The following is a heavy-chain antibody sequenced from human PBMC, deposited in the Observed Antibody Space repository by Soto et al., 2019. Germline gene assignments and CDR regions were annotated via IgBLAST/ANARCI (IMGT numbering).Heavy chain of an antibody. CDR2: IFGSGAPT. J-gene: IGHJ3*01. V-gene: IGHV3-23*01. D-gene: IGHD3-16*01. CDR3: TREASTWGFAFDL. Sequence: EVQLLESGGGLVQPGGSLRLSCAASGYTFSNYAMSWVRQAPGKGLQWVSTIFGSGAPTHYADSVKGRFAISRDNSNNTLFQQMNSLKDEDTAVYYCTREASTWGFAFDLWGQGTRVAVSS. CDR1: GYTFSNYA.